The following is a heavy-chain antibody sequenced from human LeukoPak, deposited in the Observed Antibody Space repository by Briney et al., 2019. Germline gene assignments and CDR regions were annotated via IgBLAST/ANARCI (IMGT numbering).Heavy chain of an antibody. V-gene: IGHV3-9*01. CDR2: ISWNSGSI. CDR1: GFTFGDYA. Sequence: PGGSLRLSCTASGFTFGDYAMSWFRQAPGKGLEWVSGISWNSGSIGYADSVKGRFTISRDNAKNSLYLQMNSLRAEDTALYYCAKDIRGIVGAPTFDYWGQGTLVTVSS. J-gene: IGHJ4*02. CDR3: AKDIRGIVGAPTFDY. D-gene: IGHD1-26*01.